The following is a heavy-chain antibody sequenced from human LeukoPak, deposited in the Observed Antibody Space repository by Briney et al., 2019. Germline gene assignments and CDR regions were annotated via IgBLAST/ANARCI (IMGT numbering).Heavy chain of an antibody. CDR3: ARTRGSHISMAYLDY. J-gene: IGHJ4*02. V-gene: IGHV1-2*02. CDR1: GYTFSGNF. CDR2: INPDNGDT. Sequence: ASVKVSCKASGYTFSGNFIHWVRQAPGQGLEWMGWINPDNGDTNYAQKFQGRVTMTRDTSISTAYMELSSLRSDDTAVYYIARTRGSHISMAYLDYWGQGTLVTVSS. D-gene: IGHD2-21*01.